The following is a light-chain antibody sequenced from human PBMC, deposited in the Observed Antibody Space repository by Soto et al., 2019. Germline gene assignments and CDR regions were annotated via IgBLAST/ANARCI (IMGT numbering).Light chain of an antibody. Sequence: EIVLTQSPATLSLSPGERATLSCRASQSVSSYLAWYQQKPGQAPRLLIYDASNRATGIPPRFSGSGSATDFSLTISSLEPEDFAVYYCHQRSNWKYTFGQGTKLEIK. CDR2: DAS. CDR1: QSVSSY. V-gene: IGKV3-11*01. CDR3: HQRSNWKYT. J-gene: IGKJ2*01.